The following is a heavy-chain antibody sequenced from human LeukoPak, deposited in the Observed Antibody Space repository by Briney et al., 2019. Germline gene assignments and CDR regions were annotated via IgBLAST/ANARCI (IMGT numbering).Heavy chain of an antibody. D-gene: IGHD6-13*01. CDR3: ARVAADQRYNWFDP. J-gene: IGHJ5*02. CDR1: GDSVSSNSAA. Sequence: SQTLSLTCAISGDSVSSNSAAWNWIRQSPSRGLEWLGRTYYRSKWYNDYAVSVKSRITINPDTSKNQFFLQLNSVTPEDTAVYYCARVAADQRYNWFDPWGQGTLVTVSS. V-gene: IGHV6-1*01. CDR2: TYYRSKWYN.